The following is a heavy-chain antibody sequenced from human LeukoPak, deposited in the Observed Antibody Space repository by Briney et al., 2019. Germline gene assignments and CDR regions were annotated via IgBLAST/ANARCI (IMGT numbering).Heavy chain of an antibody. V-gene: IGHV3-30-3*02. Sequence: GGSLRLSCAASGFTFSSYVMHWVRQAPGKGLEWVAIISYDGSNEYYADSVKGRFTISRDNSKNTLYLQMNSLRAEDTAVYYCAKGPRWLQFFDYWGQGTLVTVSS. J-gene: IGHJ4*02. CDR2: ISYDGSNE. D-gene: IGHD5-24*01. CDR1: GFTFSSYV. CDR3: AKGPRWLQFFDY.